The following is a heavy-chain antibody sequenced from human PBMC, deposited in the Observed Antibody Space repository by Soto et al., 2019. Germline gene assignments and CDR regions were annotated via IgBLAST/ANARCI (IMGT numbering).Heavy chain of an antibody. CDR2: IIPILGIA. CDR1: GGTFSSYT. CDR3: ASLNVVRGVIISHYYYYGMDV. J-gene: IGHJ6*02. Sequence: SVKVSCKASGGTFSSYTISWVRQAPGQGLEWMGRIIPILGIANYAQKFQGRVTITADKSTSTAYMELSSLRSEDTAVYYCASLNVVRGVIISHYYYYGMDVWGQGTTVTVSS. D-gene: IGHD3-10*01. V-gene: IGHV1-69*02.